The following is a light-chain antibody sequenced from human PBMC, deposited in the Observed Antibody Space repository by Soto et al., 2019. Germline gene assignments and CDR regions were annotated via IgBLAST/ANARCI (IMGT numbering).Light chain of an antibody. CDR2: AAS. V-gene: IGKV1-39*01. Sequence: DIQMTQSPSSLSASVGGIVTITFLSSQSISSYLNWYQQKPGKAPKLLIYAASSLQSGVPSRFSGSGSGTDFTLTISSLQPEDFATYYCQQLNSYPRVTFGQGTRLEIK. CDR1: QSISSY. J-gene: IGKJ5*01. CDR3: QQLNSYPRVT.